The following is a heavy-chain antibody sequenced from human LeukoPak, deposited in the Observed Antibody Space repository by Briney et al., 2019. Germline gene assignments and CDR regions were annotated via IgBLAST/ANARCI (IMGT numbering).Heavy chain of an antibody. CDR1: GFTFSSYW. CDR2: IKQDGSEK. Sequence: PGGSLRLSCAPSGFTFSSYWMSWVRQAPGKGLEWVANIKQDGSEKYYVDSVKGRFTISRDNARNSLYLQMNSLRAEDTAVYYCARKAYGLDVWGKGPRSPSPQ. J-gene: IGHJ6*04. V-gene: IGHV3-7*03. CDR3: ARKAYGLDV.